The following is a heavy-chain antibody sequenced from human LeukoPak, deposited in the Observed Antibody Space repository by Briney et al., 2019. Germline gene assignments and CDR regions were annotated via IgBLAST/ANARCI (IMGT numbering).Heavy chain of an antibody. Sequence: GGSLRLSCAASGFTFSSYRMHWVRQAPGKGLVWVSRINSDGSSTTYADSVKGRSTISRDNAKNSLYLQMNSLRAEDTAVYYCAELGITMIGGVWGKGTTVTISS. CDR1: GFTFSSYR. J-gene: IGHJ6*04. V-gene: IGHV3-74*01. D-gene: IGHD3-10*02. CDR2: INSDGSST. CDR3: AELGITMIGGV.